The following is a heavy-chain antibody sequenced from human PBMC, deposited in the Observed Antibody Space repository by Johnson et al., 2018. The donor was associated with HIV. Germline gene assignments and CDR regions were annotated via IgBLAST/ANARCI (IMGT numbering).Heavy chain of an antibody. V-gene: IGHV3-7*05. Sequence: VQLVESGGGLVQPGGSLRLSCAASGFTFSSHWMSWVRQAPGKGLEWVANIKQDGSEKYYVDPVKGRFTISRDNAKNSLYLQMNSLRAEGTAVYYCARESLPGYSSSNDAFDIWGQGTMVTVSS. CDR2: IKQDGSEK. CDR3: ARESLPGYSSSNDAFDI. D-gene: IGHD6-13*01. J-gene: IGHJ3*02. CDR1: GFTFSSHW.